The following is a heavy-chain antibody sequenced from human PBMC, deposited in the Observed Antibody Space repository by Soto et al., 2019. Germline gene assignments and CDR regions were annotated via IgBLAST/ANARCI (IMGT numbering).Heavy chain of an antibody. CDR2: INVGNGKT. J-gene: IGHJ4*02. CDR3: ARAGYSSEWESYLDY. D-gene: IGHD6-19*01. CDR1: GYRFTTYA. V-gene: IGHV1-3*01. Sequence: QVQLVQSGAEVKKPGASVKVSCKTSGYRFTTYAMHWVRQAPGQRLEWMGWINVGNGKTRYSQKFQGRVTITRGTSASTGYMELSSLTFEDTAVYYCARAGYSSEWESYLDYWGQGTLVSVSS.